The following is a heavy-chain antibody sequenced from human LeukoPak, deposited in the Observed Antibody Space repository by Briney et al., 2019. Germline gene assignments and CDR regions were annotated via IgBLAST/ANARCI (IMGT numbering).Heavy chain of an antibody. CDR2: IYTSRST. Sequence: SETLSLTCTVSGGSISSYYWSWIRQPPGKGLEWIGYIYTSRSTNYNPSLKSRVTISVDTSKNQFSLKLSSVTAADTAVYYCARQGVYYDFWSGSYYYYMDVWGKGTTVTVSS. D-gene: IGHD3-3*01. J-gene: IGHJ6*03. CDR3: ARQGVYYDFWSGSYYYYMDV. CDR1: GGSISSYY. V-gene: IGHV4-4*09.